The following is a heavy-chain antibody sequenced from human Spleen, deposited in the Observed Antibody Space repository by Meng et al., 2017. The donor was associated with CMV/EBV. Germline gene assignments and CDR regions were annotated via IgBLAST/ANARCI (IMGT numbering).Heavy chain of an antibody. CDR1: GGTFSSYA. CDR3: ARARGSSRYYFDY. D-gene: IGHD6-13*01. CDR2: IIPIFGKA. Sequence: SVKVSCKASGGTFSSYAISWVRQAPGQGLEWMGGIIPIFGKANYAQKFQGRVTITTDESTSKAYMELSSLRTEDTAVYYCARARGSSRYYFDYWGQGTLVTVSS. V-gene: IGHV1-69*05. J-gene: IGHJ4*02.